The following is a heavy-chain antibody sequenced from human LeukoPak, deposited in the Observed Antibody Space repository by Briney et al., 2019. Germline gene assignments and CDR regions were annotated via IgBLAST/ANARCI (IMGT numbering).Heavy chain of an antibody. CDR2: IYYTGSS. CDR3: TRAASSGPLFTYHMDV. Sequence: SETLSLTCSVSGGAISSSDDYWGFVRQTPGRGLEWMGRIYYTGSSHYNPSLRSRATISVDTSKNQCSLKLSSVTAADTAVYYCTRAASSGPLFTYHMDVWGKGTTVTVSS. J-gene: IGHJ6*03. CDR1: GGAISSSDDY. V-gene: IGHV4-39*07. D-gene: IGHD3-22*01.